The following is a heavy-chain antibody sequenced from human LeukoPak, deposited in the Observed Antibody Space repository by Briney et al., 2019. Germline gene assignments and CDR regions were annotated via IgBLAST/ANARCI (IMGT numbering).Heavy chain of an antibody. Sequence: PSETLTLTCAVSGGSISSYYRSWIRQPPGKGLEWIAYINSSGSTNSNPSLKSRVTISVDTSKSQFSLKMTSVTAADTAVYYCARQGSGGRAFDIWGQGTMVTVSS. V-gene: IGHV4-59*08. CDR2: INSSGST. D-gene: IGHD1-26*01. J-gene: IGHJ3*02. CDR3: ARQGSGGRAFDI. CDR1: GGSISSYY.